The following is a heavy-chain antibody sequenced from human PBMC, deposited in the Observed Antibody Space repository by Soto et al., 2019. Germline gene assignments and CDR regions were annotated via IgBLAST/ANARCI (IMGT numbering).Heavy chain of an antibody. D-gene: IGHD3-10*01. J-gene: IGHJ5*02. V-gene: IGHV4-34*01. CDR1: GGSFSGYY. Sequence: QVQLQQWGAGLLKPSETLSLTCAVYGGSFSGYYWSWIRQPPGKGLEWIGEINHSGITNYNPSLKSRVTISVDTSKNQFSLKLSAVTAADTAVYYCARRYYGSGSYGWAANWFDPWGQGTLGTVSS. CDR3: ARRYYGSGSYGWAANWFDP. CDR2: INHSGIT.